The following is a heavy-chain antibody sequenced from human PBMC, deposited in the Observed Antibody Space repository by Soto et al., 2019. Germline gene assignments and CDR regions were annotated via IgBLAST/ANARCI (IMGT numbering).Heavy chain of an antibody. Sequence: SETLSLTCAVSGGSISSGGYALSWIRQPPGKGLEGIEYIYHSGSTYYNPSLKSRVTISVDRSKNQFSLKPSSVTAADTAVYYCAAGGGLPRYYWGQGTLVTVS. CDR2: IYHSGST. CDR3: AAGGGLPRYY. D-gene: IGHD5-12*01. CDR1: GGSISSGGYA. J-gene: IGHJ4*02. V-gene: IGHV4-30-2*01.